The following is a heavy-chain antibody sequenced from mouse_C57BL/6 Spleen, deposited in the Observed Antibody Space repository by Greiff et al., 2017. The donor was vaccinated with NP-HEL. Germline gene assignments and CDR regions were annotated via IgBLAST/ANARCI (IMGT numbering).Heavy chain of an antibody. V-gene: IGHV1-53*01. CDR3: ARADDYADC. Sequence: QVQLQQPGPELVKPGASVKLSCKASGYTFTSYWMHWVKQRPGQGLEWIGNINTSNGGTNSNEKFKSKATLTVDKSSSTASMQLRSLTSEDSAVYDCARADDYADCWGQGTTLTVSS. CDR1: GYTFTSYW. CDR2: INTSNGGT. J-gene: IGHJ2*01. D-gene: IGHD2-4*01.